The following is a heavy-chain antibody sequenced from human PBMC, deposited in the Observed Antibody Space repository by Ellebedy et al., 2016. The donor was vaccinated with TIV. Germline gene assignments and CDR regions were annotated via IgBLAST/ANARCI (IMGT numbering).Heavy chain of an antibody. D-gene: IGHD6-19*01. CDR3: ARMWLGGTFDY. V-gene: IGHV1-46*01. CDR2: INPSDGLT. Sequence: ASVKVSCKASGYTFTTYFMHWVRQAPGQGLEWMGIINPSDGLTGYAQKFQGRVTMSSDTSTKTVYLELSTRRSEDTAVDYCARMWLGGTFDYWGQGTLVTVSS. J-gene: IGHJ4*02. CDR1: GYTFTTYF.